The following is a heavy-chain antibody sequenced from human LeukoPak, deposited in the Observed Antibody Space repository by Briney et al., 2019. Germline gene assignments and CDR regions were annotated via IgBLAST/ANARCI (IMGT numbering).Heavy chain of an antibody. CDR1: GGSFSGYY. J-gene: IGHJ5*02. Sequence: ETXSLTCXXXGGSFSGYYWSWIRQPPGKGLEWIGEINHSGSTNYNPSLKSRVTISVDTSKNQFSPKLSSVTAADTAVYYCARGRITIFGVVSRVNWFDPWGQGTLVTVSS. CDR2: INHSGST. V-gene: IGHV4-34*01. CDR3: ARGRITIFGVVSRVNWFDP. D-gene: IGHD3-3*01.